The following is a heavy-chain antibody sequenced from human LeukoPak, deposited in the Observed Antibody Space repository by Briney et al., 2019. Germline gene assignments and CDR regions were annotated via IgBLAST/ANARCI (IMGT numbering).Heavy chain of an antibody. D-gene: IGHD1-26*01. V-gene: IGHV3-30*03. CDR2: ISYDGSNK. Sequence: GGSLRLSCAASGITFSTYGMHWVRQAPGKGLEWVAVISYDGSNKHYTDSVKGRFTISRDNSKNTLYLQMNSLRPEDTAVYYCARGCVSSGSYYTVDYWGQGTLVTVFS. CDR1: GITFSTYG. CDR3: ARGCVSSGSYYTVDY. J-gene: IGHJ4*02.